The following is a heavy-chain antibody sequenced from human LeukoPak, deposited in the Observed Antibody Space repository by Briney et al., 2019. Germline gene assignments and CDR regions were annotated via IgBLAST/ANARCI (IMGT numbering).Heavy chain of an antibody. Sequence: GGSLRLSCAASGFTFSSYAMHWVRQAPGKGLEWVAVISYDGSNKYYADSVKGRFTISRDNSKNTLYLQMNSLRGDDTAVYYCANPQSHGYDYLDYWGQGTLVTVSS. CDR1: GFTFSSYA. J-gene: IGHJ4*02. V-gene: IGHV3-30-3*01. CDR2: ISYDGSNK. CDR3: ANPQSHGYDYLDY. D-gene: IGHD5-12*01.